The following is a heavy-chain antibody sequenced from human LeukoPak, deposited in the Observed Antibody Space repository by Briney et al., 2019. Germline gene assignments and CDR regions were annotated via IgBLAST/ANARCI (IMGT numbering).Heavy chain of an antibody. CDR3: ARGQRGVGITYNYYGMDV. V-gene: IGHV1-69*13. CDR1: GGTFSTYA. Sequence: GAPVNVSFTASGGTFSTYAISWVRQAPGQGREGMGGIIPIFGTTNYAQKFQGRLTITAVESTSTAYMELSSLRSDDTAVYYCARGQRGVGITYNYYGMDVWGQGTTVTVPS. CDR2: IIPIFGTT. J-gene: IGHJ6*02. D-gene: IGHD1-26*01.